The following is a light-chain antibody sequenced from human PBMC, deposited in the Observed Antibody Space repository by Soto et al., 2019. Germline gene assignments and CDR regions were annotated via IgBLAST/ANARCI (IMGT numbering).Light chain of an antibody. Sequence: EIVLTQSPGTLSLSPGQRATLSCRASQSVSSNSLAWYQQKPGQAPRLLIYGASNRAIGISDRFSGSRAGTDFTLSISRLEPEDFAVYYCHQYCNSPFTFGPGTKV. CDR3: HQYCNSPFT. V-gene: IGKV3-20*01. CDR2: GAS. CDR1: QSVSSNS. J-gene: IGKJ3*01.